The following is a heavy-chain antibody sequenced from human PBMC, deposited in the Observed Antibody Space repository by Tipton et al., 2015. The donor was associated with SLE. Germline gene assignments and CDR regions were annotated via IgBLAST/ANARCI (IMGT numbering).Heavy chain of an antibody. CDR2: VYYSGST. CDR1: GGSISSSSYY. D-gene: IGHD6-13*01. Sequence: LSLTCTVSGGSISSSSYYWGWIRQPPGKGLEWIGSVYYSGSTYYNPSPKSRVTISVDTSKNQFSLKLSSVTAADTAVYYCARRQAADLLVFDYWGQGTLVTVSS. CDR3: ARRQAADLLVFDY. V-gene: IGHV4-39*07. J-gene: IGHJ4*02.